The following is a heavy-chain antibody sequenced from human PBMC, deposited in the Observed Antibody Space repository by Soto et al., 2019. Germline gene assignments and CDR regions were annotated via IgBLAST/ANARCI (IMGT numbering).Heavy chain of an antibody. D-gene: IGHD3-10*01. V-gene: IGHV1-18*01. CDR3: FXXFGELLFRLMDGYYYYGMDV. J-gene: IGHJ6*02. CDR1: GYTFTSYG. Sequence: ASVKVSCKASGYTFTSYGISLVRQAPVQVLELIVWIIAYNFNTNYSQKLQGRFTITTYTSTITSYIELMILISDNTSVYYCFXXFGELLFRLMDGYYYYGMDVWGQGTTVTVSS. CDR2: IIAYNFNT.